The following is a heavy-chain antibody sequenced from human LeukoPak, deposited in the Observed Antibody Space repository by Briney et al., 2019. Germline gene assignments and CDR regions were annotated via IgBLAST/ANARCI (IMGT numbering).Heavy chain of an antibody. CDR1: GYTFTSYG. Sequence: ASVTVSCMASGYTFTSYGISWVRQAPGQGLEWMGWISAYNGNTNYAQKLQGRVTMTTDTSTSTAYMELRSLRSDDTAVYYCAREGYCSSTSCRTYYFDYWGQGTLVTVSS. V-gene: IGHV1-18*01. CDR2: ISAYNGNT. D-gene: IGHD2-2*01. CDR3: AREGYCSSTSCRTYYFDY. J-gene: IGHJ4*02.